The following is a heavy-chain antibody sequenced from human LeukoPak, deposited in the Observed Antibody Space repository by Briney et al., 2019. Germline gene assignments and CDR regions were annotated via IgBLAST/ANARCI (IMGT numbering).Heavy chain of an antibody. Sequence: GGSLRLSCAASGFTFNNYAMTWVRQAPGKGLEWVSSISDSGGATYYADPVKGRFSISRDNSKNTLYLQMNSLRAEDTAVYYCAKRKLAGELPFDYWGQGTLVTVSS. J-gene: IGHJ4*02. V-gene: IGHV3-23*01. CDR3: AKRKLAGELPFDY. CDR1: GFTFNNYA. D-gene: IGHD1-26*01. CDR2: ISDSGGAT.